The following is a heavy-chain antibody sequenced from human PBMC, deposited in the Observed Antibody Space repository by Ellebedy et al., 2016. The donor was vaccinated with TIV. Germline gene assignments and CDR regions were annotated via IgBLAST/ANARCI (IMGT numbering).Heavy chain of an antibody. CDR3: ARHPPWCYSCAYV. D-gene: IGHD2-8*01. CDR1: ADSDSNYGFP. Sequence: MPSETLSLTCAISADSDSNYGFPWNWFSQTPSRGLAWLGRPYDCSTWIYHYAVSVKGRITINPDTSNNQLSLHLNSVTPEDTAVYYCARHPPWCYSCAYVWGQGTTVTVSS. V-gene: IGHV6-1*01. CDR2: PYDCSTWIY. J-gene: IGHJ6*02.